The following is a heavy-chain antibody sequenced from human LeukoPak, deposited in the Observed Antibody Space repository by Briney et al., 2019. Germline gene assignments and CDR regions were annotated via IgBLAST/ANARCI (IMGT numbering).Heavy chain of an antibody. CDR3: ARDLYITDFDY. V-gene: IGHV3-48*03. CDR1: GFTFSSYE. D-gene: IGHD1-20*01. J-gene: IGHJ4*02. Sequence: GGSLRLSCAASGFTFSSYEMNWVRQAPGKGLEWVSYISSSGSTIYYADSVKGRFTISRDNAKNSLYLQMNSLRAEDTAVYYCARDLYITDFDYWGQGTLVTVSS. CDR2: ISSSGSTI.